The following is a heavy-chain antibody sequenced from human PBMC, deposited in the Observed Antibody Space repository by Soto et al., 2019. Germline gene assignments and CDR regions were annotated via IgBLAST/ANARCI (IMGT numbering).Heavy chain of an antibody. CDR1: GFAFSSHA. Sequence: HPGGSLRLSCAVSGFAFSSHAMSWVRQAPGKGLEWVSSITAAGYSTYYADSVKGRFAISRDNSKNTLYLQMNSLRGEDTAVHYCARSAPSRGTTYQYHFDYWGQGTLVTVSS. J-gene: IGHJ4*02. CDR3: ARSAPSRGTTYQYHFDY. D-gene: IGHD1-26*01. CDR2: ITAAGYST. V-gene: IGHV3-23*01.